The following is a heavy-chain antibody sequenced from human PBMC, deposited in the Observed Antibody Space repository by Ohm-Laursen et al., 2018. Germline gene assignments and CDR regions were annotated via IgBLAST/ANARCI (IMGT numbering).Heavy chain of an antibody. D-gene: IGHD4-23*01. CDR2: INPNSGGT. CDR1: GYTFTGYY. V-gene: IGHV1-2*02. Sequence: SVKVSCKASGYTFTGYYIHWVRQAPGQGLEWMGWINPNSGGTNYAQKFQGRVTLTRDTSISTAYMELSSLRSDDTAVYYCARAGILRWPEYFQHWGQGTLVTVSS. CDR3: ARAGILRWPEYFQH. J-gene: IGHJ1*01.